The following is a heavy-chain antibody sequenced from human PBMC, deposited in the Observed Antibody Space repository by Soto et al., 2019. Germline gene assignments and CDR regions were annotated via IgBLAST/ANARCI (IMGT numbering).Heavy chain of an antibody. CDR1: GFTFSSYW. V-gene: IGHV3-74*01. Sequence: GSLRLSCAASGFTFSSYWMHWVRQAPGKGLVWVSRINSDGSSTSYADSVKGRFTISRDNAKNTLYLQMNSLRAEDTAVYYCAREERGYSYIYYWGQGTLVTVSS. J-gene: IGHJ4*02. D-gene: IGHD5-18*01. CDR3: AREERGYSYIYY. CDR2: INSDGSST.